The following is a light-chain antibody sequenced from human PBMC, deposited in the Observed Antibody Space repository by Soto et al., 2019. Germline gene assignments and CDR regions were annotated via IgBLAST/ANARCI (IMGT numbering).Light chain of an antibody. J-gene: IGKJ5*01. Sequence: EIALTQSPGALSLSPGERATISCRASQSVSSSHLAWYQHKPGQPPRLFIYAASSRATGSPDRFSGGGSGTDFTLTISRLEPEDFAVYYCQQYGCSPITFGQGTRLEIK. CDR3: QQYGCSPIT. CDR1: QSVSSSH. CDR2: AAS. V-gene: IGKV3-20*01.